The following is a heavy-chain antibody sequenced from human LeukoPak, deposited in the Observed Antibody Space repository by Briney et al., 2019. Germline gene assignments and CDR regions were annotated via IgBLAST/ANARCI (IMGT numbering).Heavy chain of an antibody. CDR2: IHPRSGDT. CDR1: GYSFTAFY. CDR3: ARVVVAASNWFDP. J-gene: IGHJ5*02. V-gene: IGHV1-2*02. Sequence: ASVKVSCKASGYSFTAFYIHWVRQAPGQGLEWMGWIHPRSGDTRYAQKFQGRVTMARDTSISTVYMDLSSLGSDDTAVYYCARVVVAASNWFDPWGQGTLVTVSS. D-gene: IGHD2-15*01.